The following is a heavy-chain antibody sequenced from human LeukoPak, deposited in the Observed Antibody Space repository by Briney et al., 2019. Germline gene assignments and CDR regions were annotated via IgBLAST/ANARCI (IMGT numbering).Heavy chain of an antibody. J-gene: IGHJ4*02. D-gene: IGHD5-18*01. Sequence: SETLSLTCTVSGGSISSSSYYWGWIRQPPGKGLEWIGSIYYSGNTYYNPSLKSRVTISVDTSKNQFSLKLSSVTAADTAVYYCARDWGGIQLWLPSAYYFDYWGQGTLVTVSS. V-gene: IGHV4-39*07. CDR3: ARDWGGIQLWLPSAYYFDY. CDR2: IYYSGNT. CDR1: GGSISSSSYY.